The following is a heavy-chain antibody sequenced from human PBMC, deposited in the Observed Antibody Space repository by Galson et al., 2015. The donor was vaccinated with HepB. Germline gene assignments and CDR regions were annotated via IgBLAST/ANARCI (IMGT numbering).Heavy chain of an antibody. CDR3: ARLKGYGSGSWTFDP. V-gene: IGHV4-39*01. CDR1: GGSISSSSYY. CDR2: IYYSGST. Sequence: SETLSLTCTVSGGSISSSSYYWGWIRQPPGKGLEWIGSIYYSGSTYYNPSLKSRVTISVDTSKNQFSLKLSSVTAADTAVYYCARLKGYGSGSWTFDPWGQGTLVTVSS. J-gene: IGHJ5*02. D-gene: IGHD3-10*01.